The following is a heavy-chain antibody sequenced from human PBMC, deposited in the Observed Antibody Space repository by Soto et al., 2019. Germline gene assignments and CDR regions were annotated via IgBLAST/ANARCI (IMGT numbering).Heavy chain of an antibody. CDR2: IYYSGST. D-gene: IGHD2-15*01. J-gene: IGHJ6*02. CDR3: ARQSVDVVVVAATPYYYYYGMDV. V-gene: IGHV4-39*01. CDR1: GGSISSSSYY. Sequence: PSETLSLTCTVSGGSISSSSYYWGWIRQPPGKGLEWIGSIYYSGSTYYNPSLKNRVTISVDTSKNQLSLKLSSVTAADTAVYYCARQSVDVVVVAATPYYYYYGMDVWGQGTTVTVSS.